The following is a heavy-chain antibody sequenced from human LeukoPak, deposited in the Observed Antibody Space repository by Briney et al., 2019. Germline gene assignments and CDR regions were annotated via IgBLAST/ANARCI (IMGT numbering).Heavy chain of an antibody. V-gene: IGHV3-11*03. CDR2: ISSSSSYT. D-gene: IGHD1-26*01. CDR1: GFTFSDYY. Sequence: GGSLRLSCAASGFTFSDYYMSWIRQAPGKGLEWVSYISSSSSYTNYADSVEGRFTISRDNAKNSLYLQMNSLRAEDTAVYYCARLVGATSAGYYFDYWGQGTLVTVSS. J-gene: IGHJ4*02. CDR3: ARLVGATSAGYYFDY.